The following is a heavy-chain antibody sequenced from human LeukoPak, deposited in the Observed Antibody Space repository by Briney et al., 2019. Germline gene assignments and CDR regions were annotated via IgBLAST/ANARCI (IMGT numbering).Heavy chain of an antibody. D-gene: IGHD3-3*01. CDR2: IYYSGST. J-gene: IGHJ6*03. V-gene: IGHV4-59*01. Sequence: SETLSLTCTVSGVSISSYYWSWIRQPPGKGLEWIGYIYYSGSTNYNPSLKSRVTISVDTSKNQFSLKLSSVTAADTAVYYCARSPYITIFGPYYMDVWGKGTTVTVSS. CDR1: GVSISSYY. CDR3: ARSPYITIFGPYYMDV.